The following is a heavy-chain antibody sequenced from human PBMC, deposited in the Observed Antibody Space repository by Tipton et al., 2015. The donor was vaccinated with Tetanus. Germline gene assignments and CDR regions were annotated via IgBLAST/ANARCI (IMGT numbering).Heavy chain of an antibody. Sequence: TLSLTCAVYGGSFSGYYWSWIRQPPGKGLEWIGYIYYSGSTNYNPSLKSRVTISVDTSKNQFSLKLSSVTAADTAVYYCASSTGVTIFGVVTISPYGAFDIWGQGTMVTVSS. CDR1: GGSFSGYY. V-gene: IGHV4-59*07. CDR2: IYYSGST. J-gene: IGHJ3*02. D-gene: IGHD3-3*01. CDR3: ASSTGVTIFGVVTISPYGAFDI.